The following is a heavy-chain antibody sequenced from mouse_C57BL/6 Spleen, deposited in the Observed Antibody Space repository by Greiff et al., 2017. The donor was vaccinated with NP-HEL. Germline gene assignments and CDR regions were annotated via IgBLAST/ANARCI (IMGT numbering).Heavy chain of an antibody. Sequence: QVHVKQSGAELVKPGASVKLSCKASGYTFTSYWMQWVKQRPGQGLEWIGEIDPSDSYTNYNQKFKGKATLTVDTSSSTAYMQLSSLTSEDSAVYYCARASITTVLDYWGQGTTLTVSS. J-gene: IGHJ2*01. CDR2: IDPSDSYT. CDR3: ARASITTVLDY. CDR1: GYTFTSYW. V-gene: IGHV1-50*01. D-gene: IGHD1-1*01.